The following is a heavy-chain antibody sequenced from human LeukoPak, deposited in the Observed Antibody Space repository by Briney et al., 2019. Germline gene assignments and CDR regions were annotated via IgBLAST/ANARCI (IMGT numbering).Heavy chain of an antibody. CDR2: IYYSGST. CDR1: GGSISSSTYY. V-gene: IGHV4-39*01. CDR3: ARHPQRYYSYMDV. J-gene: IGHJ6*03. Sequence: SETLSLTCTVSGGSISSSTYYWGWISQPPGEGLEWIGTIYYSGSTYYNPSLKSRVTISVDTSKYQFSPKLSSVTAADTAVYYCARHPQRYYSYMDVWGKGTTVTVSS. D-gene: IGHD1-1*01.